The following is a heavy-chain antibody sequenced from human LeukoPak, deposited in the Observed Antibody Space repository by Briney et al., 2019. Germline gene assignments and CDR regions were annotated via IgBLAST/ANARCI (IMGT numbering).Heavy chain of an antibody. V-gene: IGHV4-31*03. CDR2: IYYSGST. J-gene: IGHJ4*02. Sequence: PSETLSLTCTVSGGSISSGGYYWSWIRQHPGKGLEWIGYIYYSGSTYYNPSLKSRVTISVDTSKNQFSLKLSSVTAVDTAVYYCARDQSRGDYDEFDYWGQGTLVTVSS. CDR3: ARDQSRGDYDEFDY. CDR1: GGSISSGGYY. D-gene: IGHD4-17*01.